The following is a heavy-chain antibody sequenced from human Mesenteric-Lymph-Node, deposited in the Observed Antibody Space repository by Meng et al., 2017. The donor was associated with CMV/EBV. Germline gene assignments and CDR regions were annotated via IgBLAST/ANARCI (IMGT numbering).Heavy chain of an antibody. D-gene: IGHD5-18*01. Sequence: GGSLRLSCAASGFTFSSNAMHWVRQAPGKGLEWVSYISSSGSTIYYADSVKGRFTISRDNAKNSLYLQMNSLRAEDTAVYYCARDPSRRGYSYKVYWGQGTLVTVSS. V-gene: IGHV3-48*03. J-gene: IGHJ4*02. CDR2: ISSSGSTI. CDR3: ARDPSRRGYSYKVY. CDR1: GFTFSSNA.